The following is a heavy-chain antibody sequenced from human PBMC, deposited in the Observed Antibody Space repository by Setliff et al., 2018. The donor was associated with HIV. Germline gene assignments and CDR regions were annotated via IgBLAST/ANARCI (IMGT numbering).Heavy chain of an antibody. CDR2: LNAGYGNT. D-gene: IGHD3-9*01. CDR1: GYTFSNHT. CDR3: ARSGLVYDDVLTGPPTDY. V-gene: IGHV1-3*01. J-gene: IGHJ4*02. Sequence: ASVKVSCKASGYTFSNHTIHWVRQAPGKRPEWMGWLNAGYGNTKYSQKLQGRVTITRDISASTAYMELSSLRSEDTAVYYCARSGLVYDDVLTGPPTDYWGQGTLITVSS.